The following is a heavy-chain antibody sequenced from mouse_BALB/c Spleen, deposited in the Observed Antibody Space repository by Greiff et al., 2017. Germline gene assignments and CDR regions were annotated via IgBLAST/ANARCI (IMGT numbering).Heavy chain of an antibody. CDR1: GFTFSSYG. J-gene: IGHJ2*01. V-gene: IGHV5-6-3*01. CDR2: INSNGGST. D-gene: IGHD1-1*01. CDR3: ARDGAFITTPGFDY. Sequence: EVKLVESGGGLVQPGGSLKLSCAASGFTFSSYGMSWVRQTPDKRLELVATINSNGGSTYYPDSVKGRFTISRDNAKNTLYLQMSSLKSEDTAMYYCARDGAFITTPGFDYWGQGTTLTVSS.